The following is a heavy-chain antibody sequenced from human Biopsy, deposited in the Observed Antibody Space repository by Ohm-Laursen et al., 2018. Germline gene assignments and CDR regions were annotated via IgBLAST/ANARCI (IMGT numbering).Heavy chain of an antibody. CDR2: INSDGSST. CDR1: EFIFSRFW. D-gene: IGHD3-10*01. J-gene: IGHJ4*02. V-gene: IGHV3-74*01. CDR3: TRAEAGSGSLLYFDY. Sequence: SLRLSCAASEFIFSRFWMYWVRQAPGKGLAWVSSINSDGSSTNYADAVKGRFTISRDNAKNTVFLQMNSLRAEDTAVYYCTRAEAGSGSLLYFDYWGQGTLVTVSS.